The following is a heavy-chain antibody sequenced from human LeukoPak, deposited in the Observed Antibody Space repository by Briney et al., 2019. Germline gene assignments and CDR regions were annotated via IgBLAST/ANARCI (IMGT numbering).Heavy chain of an antibody. CDR2: IYSGGIT. CDR1: EFTVSSNY. J-gene: IGHJ3*02. Sequence: SGGSLRLSCAASEFTVSSNYMNWVRQAPRKGLEWVSVIYSGGITYYPDSVKGRFTISRDNSKNTVYLQMNSRGGEDTAVYYCAREDNGAFDIWGQGTMVTVS. V-gene: IGHV3-53*01. D-gene: IGHD1-1*01. CDR3: AREDNGAFDI.